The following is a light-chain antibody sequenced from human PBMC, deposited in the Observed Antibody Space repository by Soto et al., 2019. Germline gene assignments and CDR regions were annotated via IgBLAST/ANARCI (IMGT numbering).Light chain of an antibody. Sequence: DIHMTQSPSTLSASVGDRVTIICRAGQSLTMWLAWFRQKPGKAPNLLIFKTFSLESGVPPRFSGSGSGTEFTLTISSLQPDDFATYYCQHWTDYSWTFGQGTKVEVK. CDR2: KTF. CDR1: QSLTMW. CDR3: QHWTDYSWT. V-gene: IGKV1-5*03. J-gene: IGKJ1*01.